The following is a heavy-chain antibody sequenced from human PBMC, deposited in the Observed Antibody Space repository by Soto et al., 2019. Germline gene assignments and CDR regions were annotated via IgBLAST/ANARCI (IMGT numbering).Heavy chain of an antibody. CDR3: ATLDWAEVGHVAATGGSDH. CDR2: INPNGGDT. D-gene: IGHD6-13*01. J-gene: IGHJ5*02. V-gene: IGHV1-2*06. Sequence: ASGKVSFRSALCKCTAYDMHWLRQTPEQGLDWIGQINPNGGDTKYAQQFQGRVTMTRDTSISTAYMELSSLTSDDTAVYYCATLDWAEVGHVAATGGSDHWGQRTLVTVPS. CDR1: LCKCTAYD.